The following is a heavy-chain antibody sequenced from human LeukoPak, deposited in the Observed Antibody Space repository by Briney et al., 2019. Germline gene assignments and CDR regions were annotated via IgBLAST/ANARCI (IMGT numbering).Heavy chain of an antibody. V-gene: IGHV4-39*01. CDR3: ARHVEEQQPYYFYY. J-gene: IGHJ4*02. D-gene: IGHD6-13*01. CDR2: TYFSGST. CDR1: AGSISSSCYY. Sequence: PSETLSLTCTVSAGSISSSCYYWGWIRQPPGKGREWFGRTYFSGSTYRNPSLKCRVTISVDTSTNQFSLKLSSVTAADTAVYYCARHVEEQQPYYFYYCGQGNLVTVSS.